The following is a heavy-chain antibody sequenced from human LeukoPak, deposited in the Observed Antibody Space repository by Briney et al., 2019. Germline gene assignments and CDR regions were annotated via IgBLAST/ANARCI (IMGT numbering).Heavy chain of an antibody. CDR1: GASMTSYY. CDR2: IYYSGST. Sequence: SETLSLTCTVSGASMTSYYWAWIRQPPGKGLEWIGYIYYSGSTNYNPSLKSRVTISVDTSKNQFSLKLSSVTAVDTAVYYCSRANGYNDYWGQGTLVTVSS. CDR3: SRANGYNDY. D-gene: IGHD2-8*01. V-gene: IGHV4-59*01. J-gene: IGHJ4*02.